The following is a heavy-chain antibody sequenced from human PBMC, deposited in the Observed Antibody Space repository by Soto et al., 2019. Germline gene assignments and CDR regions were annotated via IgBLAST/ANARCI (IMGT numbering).Heavy chain of an antibody. J-gene: IGHJ4*02. CDR1: GYNFAGSG. D-gene: IGHD1-7*01. CDR3: ARAGASNWNYVSSSS. CDR2: ISANSGDT. Sequence: ASVKVSCKASGYNFAGSGFIWVRQAPGQGLEWMGWISANSGDTNYAQNLQGRVTMTTDTSTSTAYMELRSLTSDDTAVYYCARAGASNWNYVSSSSWGQGTLVTVSS. V-gene: IGHV1-18*04.